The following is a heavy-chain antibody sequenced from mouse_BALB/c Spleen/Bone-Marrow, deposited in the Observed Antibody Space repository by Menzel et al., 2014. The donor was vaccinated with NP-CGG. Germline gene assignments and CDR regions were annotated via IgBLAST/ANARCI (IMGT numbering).Heavy chain of an antibody. D-gene: IGHD6-5*01. J-gene: IGHJ4*01. CDR2: IYPGGGYT. Sequence: VQLQQSGAELVRPGTSVKISCKASGYTFTNYWLGWVKQRPGHGLEWIGDIYPGGGYTNYNEKFKGKASLTADTSSSTAYMQLSSLTSEGSAVYFCASMRSYAMDYWGQGTSVTVSS. CDR3: ASMRSYAMDY. CDR1: GYTFTNYW. V-gene: IGHV1-63*02.